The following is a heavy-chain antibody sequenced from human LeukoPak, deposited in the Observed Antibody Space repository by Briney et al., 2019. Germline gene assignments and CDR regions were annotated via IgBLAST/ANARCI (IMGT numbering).Heavy chain of an antibody. CDR1: GYTFTSYY. D-gene: IGHD5-18*01. CDR3: ARESAMGPGPYYFDY. CDR2: INPSGGST. Sequence: ASVEVSCTASGYTFTSYYMYWVRQAPGQGLEWMGIINPSGGSTSYAQKFQGRVTMTRDTSTSTVYMELSSLRSEDTAVYYCARESAMGPGPYYFDYWGQGTLVTVSS. V-gene: IGHV1-46*01. J-gene: IGHJ4*02.